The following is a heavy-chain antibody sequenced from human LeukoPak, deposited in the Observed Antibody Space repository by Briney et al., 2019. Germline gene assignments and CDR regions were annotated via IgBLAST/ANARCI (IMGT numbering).Heavy chain of an antibody. CDR1: GFTFSSYA. J-gene: IGHJ4*02. CDR2: ISGSGGST. Sequence: GGSLRLSCAASGFTFSSYAMSWVRQAPGKGLEWVSAISGSGGSTYYADSVKGRFTISRDNAENSLYLQMNSLRAEDTAVYYCTRDQGGSDYWGQGTLVTVSS. CDR3: TRDQGGSDY. D-gene: IGHD3-16*01. V-gene: IGHV3-23*01.